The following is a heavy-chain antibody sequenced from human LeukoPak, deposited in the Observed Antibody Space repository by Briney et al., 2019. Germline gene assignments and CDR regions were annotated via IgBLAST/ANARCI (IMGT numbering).Heavy chain of an antibody. CDR1: GYTFTSYA. Sequence: GASVTVSCRASGYTFTSYAMHWVRQAPGQRLEWMGWINAGNGNTKYSQKFQGRVTITRDTSASTAYMELSSLRSEDTAVYYCARGPRVVVPAAMDYWDQGTLVTVSP. D-gene: IGHD2-2*01. CDR3: ARGPRVVVPAAMDY. CDR2: INAGNGNT. J-gene: IGHJ4*02. V-gene: IGHV1-3*01.